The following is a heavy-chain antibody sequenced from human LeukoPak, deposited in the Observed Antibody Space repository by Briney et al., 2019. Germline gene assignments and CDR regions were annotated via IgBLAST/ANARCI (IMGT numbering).Heavy chain of an antibody. V-gene: IGHV5-51*01. D-gene: IGHD2-15*01. CDR1: RYSFTSYW. Sequence: KVGESLKISCKGSRYSFTSYWIGWVRQMPGKGLEWMGIIYPGDSDIRYSPSFQGQVTISADKSISTAYLQWSSLKASDTAMYYCARQEYCSGGSCYTWFDPWGQGTLVTVSS. CDR2: IYPGDSDI. J-gene: IGHJ5*02. CDR3: ARQEYCSGGSCYTWFDP.